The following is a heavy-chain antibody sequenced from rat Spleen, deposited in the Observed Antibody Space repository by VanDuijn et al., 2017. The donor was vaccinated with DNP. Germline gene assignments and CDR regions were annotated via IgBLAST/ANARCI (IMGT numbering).Heavy chain of an antibody. Sequence: EVQLVESGGGVVQLGRSLKLSCSASGFTFSNYGMNWLRQAPGKGLEWVASIGSSGSYIYYGDTMKGRFTISRDKPKSTLYLQMDSLRSDDTATYYCARRWEEDYFDYWGQGVMVTVSS. J-gene: IGHJ2*01. D-gene: IGHD5-1*01. CDR3: ARRWEEDYFDY. CDR1: GFTFSNYG. V-gene: IGHV5-34*01. CDR2: IGSSGSYI.